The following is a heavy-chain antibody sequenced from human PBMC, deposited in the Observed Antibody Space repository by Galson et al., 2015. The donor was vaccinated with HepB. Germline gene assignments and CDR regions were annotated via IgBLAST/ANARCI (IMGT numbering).Heavy chain of an antibody. CDR3: AREGLQYGSGNMAYYYYGMDV. CDR1: GYTFTSYA. CDR2: INTNTGNP. D-gene: IGHD3-10*01. V-gene: IGHV7-4-1*02. J-gene: IGHJ6*02. Sequence: SVKVSCKASGYTFTSYAMNWVRQAPGQGLEWMGWINTNTGNPTYAQGFTGRFVFSLDTSVSTAYLQISSLKAEDTAVYYCAREGLQYGSGNMAYYYYGMDVWGQGTTVTVSS.